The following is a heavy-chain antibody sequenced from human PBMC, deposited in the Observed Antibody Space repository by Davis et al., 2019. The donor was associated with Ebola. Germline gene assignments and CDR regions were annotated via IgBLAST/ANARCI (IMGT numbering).Heavy chain of an antibody. CDR2: IKQGGDER. J-gene: IGHJ5*02. D-gene: IGHD1-26*01. CDR1: GFTFSSYW. Sequence: GESLKISCAASGFTFSSYWMSWVRQAPGKGLEWVANIKQGGDERYYVDSVKGRFIISRDDAKNSLYLQMNSLTAEDTAVYYCVRVYSGSYDPWGQGTLVTVSS. CDR3: VRVYSGSYDP. V-gene: IGHV3-7*01.